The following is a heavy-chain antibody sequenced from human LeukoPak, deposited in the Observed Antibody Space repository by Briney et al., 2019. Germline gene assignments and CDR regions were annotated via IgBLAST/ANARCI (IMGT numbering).Heavy chain of an antibody. V-gene: IGHV3-7*03. D-gene: IGHD6-13*01. Sequence: GGSLRLSCAASGFSFSSYWMSWVRQAPGKGLEWVANIKQNGREIYYVDSVRGRFTISRDNAKNSLYLQMNSLRAEDTAVYYCARVSSSWYRVWFDPWGQGTLVTVSS. CDR2: IKQNGREI. CDR3: ARVSSSWYRVWFDP. CDR1: GFSFSSYW. J-gene: IGHJ5*02.